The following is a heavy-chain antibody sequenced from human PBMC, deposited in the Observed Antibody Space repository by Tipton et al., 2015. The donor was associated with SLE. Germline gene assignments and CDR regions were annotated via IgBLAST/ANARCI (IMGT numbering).Heavy chain of an antibody. CDR3: ARQLGWGDPFAFDY. Sequence: TLSLTCTVSGGSISSYYWSWIRQPPGKGLEWIGYIYYSGSTNYNPSLKSRVTISVDTSKNQFSLKLGSVTAADTATYYCARQLGWGDPFAFDYWDQGTLVTVSS. J-gene: IGHJ4*02. CDR1: GGSISSYY. V-gene: IGHV4-59*08. CDR2: IYYSGST. D-gene: IGHD2-21*02.